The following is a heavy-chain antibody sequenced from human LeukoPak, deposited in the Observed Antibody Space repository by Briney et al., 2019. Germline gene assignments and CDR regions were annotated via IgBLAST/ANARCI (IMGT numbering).Heavy chain of an antibody. CDR2: MHYSGST. D-gene: IGHD3-22*01. CDR1: GASISIYY. J-gene: IGHJ4*02. V-gene: IGHV4-59*01. CDR3: ARDTRYYDNSGYYYFDY. Sequence: SETLSLTCTVSGASISIYYWNWIRQPPGKGLEWIGYMHYSGSTNYNPSLKSRVTISVDTSKHQFSLKLNSVTSADTAVYYCARDTRYYDNSGYYYFDYWGRGTLVTVSS.